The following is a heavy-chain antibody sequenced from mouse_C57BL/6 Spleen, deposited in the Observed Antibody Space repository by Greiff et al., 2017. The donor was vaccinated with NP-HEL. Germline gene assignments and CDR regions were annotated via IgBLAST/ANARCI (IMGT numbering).Heavy chain of an antibody. V-gene: IGHV1-5*01. CDR1: GYTFTSYW. D-gene: IGHD1-1*01. CDR3: TGKGYDGSSYLFDY. Sequence: VQLQQSGTVLVRPGASVKMSCKTSGYTFTSYWMHWVKQRPGQGLEWIGAIYPGNGDTSYNQKFKGKAKLTAVTSASTAYMELSSLTNEDSAVYYSTGKGYDGSSYLFDYWGQGATLTVSS. J-gene: IGHJ2*01. CDR2: IYPGNGDT.